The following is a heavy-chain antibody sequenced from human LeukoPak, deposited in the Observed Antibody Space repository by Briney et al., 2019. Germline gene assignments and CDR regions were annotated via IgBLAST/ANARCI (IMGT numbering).Heavy chain of an antibody. CDR2: ISSSSSTI. V-gene: IGHV3-48*02. CDR1: GFTFSSYS. J-gene: IGHJ5*02. CDR3: ARDSGEYGGQNWFDP. D-gene: IGHD4-23*01. Sequence: GGSLRLSCAASGFTFSSYSMNWVRQAPGKGLEWVSYISSSSSTIYCADSVKGRFTISRDNAKNSLYLQMNSLRDEDTAVYYCARDSGEYGGQNWFDPWGQGTLVTVSS.